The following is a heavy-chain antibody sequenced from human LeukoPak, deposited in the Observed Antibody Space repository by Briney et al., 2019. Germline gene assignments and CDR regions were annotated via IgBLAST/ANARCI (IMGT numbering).Heavy chain of an antibody. D-gene: IGHD3-3*01. V-gene: IGHV3-7*01. CDR3: EGAPAVRTYLGEAIERFDR. J-gene: IGHJ5*02. Sequence: QPGGSLRLSCAASGFTFSSYWMSWVRQAPGKGPEWVANIKQDGRGKFYVDSVKGRFTVSRDNAKNSLDLQMTSLRVEDTAVYYCEGAPAVRTYLGEAIERFDRWGQGTLVTVSS. CDR2: IKQDGRGK. CDR1: GFTFSSYW.